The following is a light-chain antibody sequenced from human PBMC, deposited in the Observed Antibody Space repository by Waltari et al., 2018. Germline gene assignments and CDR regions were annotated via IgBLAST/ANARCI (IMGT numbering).Light chain of an antibody. Sequence: DIVMTQSPDSLAVSLGERATINCKSSQSDLYSSNNKNYLAWYQQKPGQPPKLLIYWASTRESGVPGRFSGSGSGTDFTLTISSLQAEDVAVYYCQQYYSTPLTFGGGTKVEIK. J-gene: IGKJ4*01. CDR2: WAS. CDR3: QQYYSTPLT. V-gene: IGKV4-1*01. CDR1: QSDLYSSNNKNY.